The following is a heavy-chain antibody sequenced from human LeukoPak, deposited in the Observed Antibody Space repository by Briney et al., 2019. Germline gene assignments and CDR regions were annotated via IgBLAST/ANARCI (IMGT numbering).Heavy chain of an antibody. CDR1: GFTFDDYG. CDR2: INWNGGST. V-gene: IGHV3-20*04. D-gene: IGHD6-6*01. CDR3: ARDGGPLSIAARPRFDY. J-gene: IGHJ4*02. Sequence: GGSLRLSCAASGFTFDDYGMNWVRQAPGKGLEWVSGINWNGGSTGYADSVKGRFTISRDNAKNSLYLQMNSLRAEDTALYYCARDGGPLSIAARPRFDYWGQGTLVTVSS.